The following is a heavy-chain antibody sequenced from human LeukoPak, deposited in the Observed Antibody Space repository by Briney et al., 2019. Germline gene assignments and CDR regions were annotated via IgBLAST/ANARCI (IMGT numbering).Heavy chain of an antibody. CDR2: IYYRGST. CDR3: ARYREVGATVDY. CDR1: GYSISSGYY. Sequence: SETLSLTCTVSGYSISSGYYWGWVRQPPGRELEWIASIYYRGSTHYNPSLASLKSRVTISGDTSKNQFSLTLSSVTAADTAVYYCARYREVGATVDYWGQGTLVTVSS. J-gene: IGHJ4*02. D-gene: IGHD1-26*01. V-gene: IGHV4-38-2*02.